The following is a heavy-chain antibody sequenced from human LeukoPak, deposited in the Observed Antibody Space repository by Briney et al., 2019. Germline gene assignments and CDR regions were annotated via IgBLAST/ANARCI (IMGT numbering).Heavy chain of an antibody. CDR1: GFTLGSHA. V-gene: IGHV3-23*01. J-gene: IGHJ5*01. CDR2: ISAGGGGT. D-gene: IGHD6-6*01. CDR3: VKTFQYSSNWYDY. Sequence: GGSLRLSCATSGFTLGSHAMSWVRQAPGKGLEWVSSISAGGGGTSYADSVKGRITISRDNSKNTVYLQMNSLRAEDTAVYFCVKTFQYSSNWYDYWGQGTLVTVSS.